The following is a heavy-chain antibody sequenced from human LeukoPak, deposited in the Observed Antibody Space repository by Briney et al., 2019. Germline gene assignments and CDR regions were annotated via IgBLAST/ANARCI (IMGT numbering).Heavy chain of an antibody. J-gene: IGHJ4*02. CDR2: MGGGGTT. Sequence: PGGSLRLSCAASGFTFISNVMTWVRQAPGKGLEWVSAMGGGGTTYYADYVKGRFTISRDTSKNTLYLQMNSLRAEDTAIYYCAKARRRQAVAGWTAYWGQGTLVTVSS. V-gene: IGHV3-23*01. CDR3: AKARRRQAVAGWTAY. D-gene: IGHD6-19*01. CDR1: GFTFISNV.